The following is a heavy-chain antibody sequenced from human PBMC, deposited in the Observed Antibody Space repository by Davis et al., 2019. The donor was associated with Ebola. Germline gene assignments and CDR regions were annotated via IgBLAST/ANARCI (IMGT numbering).Heavy chain of an antibody. V-gene: IGHV3-30-3*01. Sequence: GRSLRLSCPASGFTFSSYAMHWVRQAPGKGLEWVAVISYDGSNKYYADSVKGRFTISRDKSKNTLYLQMNSLRAEDTAVYYCAREAYYYGMDVWGQGTTVTVSS. CDR3: AREAYYYGMDV. J-gene: IGHJ6*02. CDR2: ISYDGSNK. CDR1: GFTFSSYA.